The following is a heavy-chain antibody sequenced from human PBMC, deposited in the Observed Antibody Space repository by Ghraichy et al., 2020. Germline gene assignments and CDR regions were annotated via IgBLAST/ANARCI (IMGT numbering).Heavy chain of an antibody. V-gene: IGHV4-61*01. Sequence: SETLSLTCTVSGGSVSSDTYYWSWIRQPPGKAPEWSGYIYYSGSANYNPSLKSRVTMSVDTSKNQFSLKLRSVTAADTAVYYCARLAELGTPPGWYFELWGRGTLVTVSS. CDR1: GGSVSSDTYY. CDR3: ARLAELGTPPGWYFEL. J-gene: IGHJ2*01. CDR2: IYYSGSA. D-gene: IGHD7-27*01.